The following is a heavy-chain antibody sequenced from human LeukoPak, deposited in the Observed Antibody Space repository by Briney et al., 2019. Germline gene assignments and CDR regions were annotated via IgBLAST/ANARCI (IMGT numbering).Heavy chain of an antibody. CDR3: ARVWGQGSSGYYPF. CDR1: GGTFSGYA. J-gene: IGHJ4*02. CDR2: IIPLFGAA. D-gene: IGHD3-22*01. V-gene: IGHV1-69*13. Sequence: SVKVSCKASGGTFSGYAISWVRQAPGQGLDWMGGIIPLFGAAHYAQKFKGRVTITADESTSTAYMELSSLRSEDTTVYYCARVWGQGSSGYYPFWGQGTLVTVSS.